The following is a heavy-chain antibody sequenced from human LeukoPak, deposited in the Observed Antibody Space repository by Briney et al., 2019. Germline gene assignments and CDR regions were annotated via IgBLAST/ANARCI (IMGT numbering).Heavy chain of an antibody. CDR3: ARSPPPYYYYYGMDV. V-gene: IGHV3-53*01. J-gene: IGHJ6*02. CDR2: IYSGGST. CDR1: GFTVSSNY. Sequence: GGSLRLSCAASGFTVSSNYMSWVRQAPGKGLEWVSVIYSGGSTYYADSVKGRFTISRDNSKNTLYLQMNSLRAEDTAAYYCARSPPPYYYYYGMDVWGQGTTVTVSS.